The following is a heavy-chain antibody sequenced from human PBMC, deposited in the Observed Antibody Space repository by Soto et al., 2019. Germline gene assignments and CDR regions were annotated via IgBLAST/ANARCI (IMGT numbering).Heavy chain of an antibody. D-gene: IGHD3-16*01. CDR1: GFLVDSNY. V-gene: IGHV3-23*01. Sequence: WGSLRLSCAACGFLVDSNYMTWVRQAPGQGLEWVSAISGSGGSTYYADSVKGRFTISRDNSKNTLYLQMNSLRAEDTAVYYCAKASTYDYIWGSYFDYWGQGTLVTVSS. J-gene: IGHJ4*02. CDR3: AKASTYDYIWGSYFDY. CDR2: ISGSGGST.